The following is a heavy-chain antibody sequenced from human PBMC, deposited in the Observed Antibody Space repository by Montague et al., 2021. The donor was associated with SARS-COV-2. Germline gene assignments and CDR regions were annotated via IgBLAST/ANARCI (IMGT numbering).Heavy chain of an antibody. CDR2: ISTSGSS. D-gene: IGHD6-19*01. Sequence: TLSLTCSVSGASISSANDYWTWIRQPAGKGLEWIGHISTSGSSSYNPSIKSRVTIILDTSKQQFSLELTSVTAADTAVYYCARDRRGMAMAGRAYYYYYMDVWGKGTTVTVSS. CDR3: ARDRRGMAMAGRAYYYYYMDV. V-gene: IGHV4-61*09. J-gene: IGHJ6*03. CDR1: GASISSANDY.